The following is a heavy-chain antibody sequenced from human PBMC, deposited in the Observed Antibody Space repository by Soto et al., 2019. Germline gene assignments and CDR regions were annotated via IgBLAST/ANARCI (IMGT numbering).Heavy chain of an antibody. D-gene: IGHD3-9*01. CDR2: TFYRSRWYK. V-gene: IGHV6-1*01. J-gene: IGHJ4*03. CDR1: WDSDSINDAT. CDR3: AREGQHLIGYDRCWVNGSDS. Sequence: HGQLQQSGQGLVKPSQTLTLTCSISWDSDSINDATWTLVRQSPSRGLSCLGRTFYRSRWYKEYADAVRCKLSINAYTSINQFSLQLHSVTPEDTGVYYCAREGQHLIGYDRCWVNGSDSWGQGTPVIVSS.